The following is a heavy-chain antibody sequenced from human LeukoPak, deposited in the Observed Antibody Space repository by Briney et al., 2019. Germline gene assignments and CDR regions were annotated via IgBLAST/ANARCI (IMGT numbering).Heavy chain of an antibody. V-gene: IGHV1-69*05. CDR1: GGTFSSYA. J-gene: IGHJ5*02. D-gene: IGHD6-19*01. CDR3: ARIAVAGQPGWFDP. CDR2: IIPIFGTA. Sequence: KVSCKASGGTFSSYAISWVRQAPGQGLEWMGGIIPIFGTANYAQKFQGRVTITTDESTSTAYMELSSLRSEDTAVYYCARIAVAGQPGWFDPWGQGTLVTVSS.